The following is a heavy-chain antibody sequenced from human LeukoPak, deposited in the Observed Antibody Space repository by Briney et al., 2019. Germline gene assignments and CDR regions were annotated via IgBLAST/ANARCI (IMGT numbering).Heavy chain of an antibody. D-gene: IGHD7-27*01. Sequence: GGSLRLSCAASGFTFSSYALHWVRQAPGKGLEWVAVISYDGRITFYAGSVQGRFTISRDPSKNTLFLQMNSLRAEDTAVYYCARDPITGDNVWYFDLWGPGTLVTVSS. CDR2: ISYDGRIT. CDR1: GFTFSSYA. CDR3: ARDPITGDNVWYFDL. V-gene: IGHV3-30*04. J-gene: IGHJ2*01.